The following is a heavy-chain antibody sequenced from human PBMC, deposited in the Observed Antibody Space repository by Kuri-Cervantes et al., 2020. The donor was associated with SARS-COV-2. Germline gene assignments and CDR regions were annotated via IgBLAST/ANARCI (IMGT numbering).Heavy chain of an antibody. CDR2: INPNSGGT. V-gene: IGHV1-2*02. CDR1: GDNFIAYY. Sequence: ASVKVSCKSSGDNFIAYYVHWVRQAPGQGLEWMGWINPNSGGTNYAQKFQGRVTMTRDTSISTAYMELSRLRSDDTAVYYCASGAAAVNDAFDIWGQGTMVTVSS. D-gene: IGHD6-13*01. J-gene: IGHJ3*02. CDR3: ASGAAAVNDAFDI.